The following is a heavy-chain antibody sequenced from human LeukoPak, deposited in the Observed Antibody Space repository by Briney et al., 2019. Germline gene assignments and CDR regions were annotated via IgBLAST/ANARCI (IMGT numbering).Heavy chain of an antibody. CDR1: GFSFSDYY. D-gene: IGHD6-13*01. J-gene: IGHJ3*02. CDR2: ISSSSSYT. CDR3: ARDGKAAAVDAFDI. V-gene: IGHV3-11*06. Sequence: GGSLRLSCAVSGFSFSDYYMSWIRQAPGKGLEWVSYISSSSSYTNYADSVKGRSTISRDNAKNSLYLQMNSLRAEDTAVYYCARDGKAAAVDAFDIWGQGTMVTVSS.